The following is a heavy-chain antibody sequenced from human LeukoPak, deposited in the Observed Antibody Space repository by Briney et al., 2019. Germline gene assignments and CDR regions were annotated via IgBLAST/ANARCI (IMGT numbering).Heavy chain of an antibody. CDR3: AKDPSYSGYGTYDY. Sequence: PGGSLTLSCAASGFTFSSYAMNWVRQAPGKGLEWVSGISGSGGSTYYADSVKGRFTISRDNSKNTLYLQMNSLRAEDTAVYYCAKDPSYSGYGTYDYWGQGTLVTVSS. CDR1: GFTFSSYA. D-gene: IGHD5-12*01. CDR2: ISGSGGST. V-gene: IGHV3-23*01. J-gene: IGHJ4*02.